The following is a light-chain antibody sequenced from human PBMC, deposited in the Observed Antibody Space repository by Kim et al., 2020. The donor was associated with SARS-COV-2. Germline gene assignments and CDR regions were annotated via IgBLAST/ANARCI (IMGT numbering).Light chain of an antibody. V-gene: IGKV3-20*01. CDR3: QKYGPT. Sequence: LSLSPWEKTPLSSTTSKLVSSNFLAWYQQQPGQAPRLLIFGASIRATGIPDRFSGSGSGTNFTLTISRLEPEDFAVYYCQKYGPTFGQGSRME. CDR2: GAS. J-gene: IGKJ5*01. CDR1: KLVSSNF.